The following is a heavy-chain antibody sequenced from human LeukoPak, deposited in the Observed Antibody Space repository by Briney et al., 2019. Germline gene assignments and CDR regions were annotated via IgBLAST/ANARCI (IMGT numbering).Heavy chain of an antibody. J-gene: IGHJ4*02. Sequence: AETLSLTCTVSGVSISSSSHYWGWLRQPQGKGLEWIVSIYYSGSTYYNPSLNSRLTISVDTSKNQFSLKLTSVTAADTAVYYCARQVSSSWFYFDYWGQGTLVTVSS. CDR3: ARQVSSSWFYFDY. CDR1: GVSISSSSHY. V-gene: IGHV4-39*07. CDR2: IYYSGST. D-gene: IGHD6-13*01.